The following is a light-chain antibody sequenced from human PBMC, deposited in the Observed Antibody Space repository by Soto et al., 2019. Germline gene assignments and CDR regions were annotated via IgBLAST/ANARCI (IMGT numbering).Light chain of an antibody. CDR2: GAS. Sequence: EIVLTQSPGTLSLSPGERATLSCRASQSVSNNYLAWYQQKPGQAPRLLIYGASNRATGIPDRFSGSGSATDFPLPIRRREPEDFAVNFCQQFGSSPLTLGGGTKGEIK. V-gene: IGKV3-20*01. CDR3: QQFGSSPLT. CDR1: QSVSNNY. J-gene: IGKJ4*01.